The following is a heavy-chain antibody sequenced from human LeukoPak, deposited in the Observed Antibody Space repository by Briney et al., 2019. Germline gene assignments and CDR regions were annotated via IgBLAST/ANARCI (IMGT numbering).Heavy chain of an antibody. V-gene: IGHV3-48*03. CDR3: ARDYPRSFSSDY. CDR2: ISSSGSTI. J-gene: IGHJ4*02. Sequence: GGSLGLSCAASGFTFSSYEMNWVRQAPGKGLEWVSYISSSGSTIYYADSVKGRFTISRDNAKNSLYLQMNSLRVEDTAVYYCARDYPRSFSSDYWGQGTLVTVSS. CDR1: GFTFSSYE. D-gene: IGHD3-3*02.